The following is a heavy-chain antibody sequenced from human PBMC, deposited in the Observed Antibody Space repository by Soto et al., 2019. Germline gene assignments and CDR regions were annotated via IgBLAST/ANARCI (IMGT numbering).Heavy chain of an antibody. CDR1: GGSFSGYY. V-gene: IGHV4-34*01. CDR3: ARGTTSRITIFGVVTLSGMDV. Sequence: SETLSLTCAVHGGSFSGYYWSWIRQPPGKGLEWIGEINHSGSTNYNPSLKGRVTISVDTSKNQFSLKLSSVTAADTAVYYSARGTTSRITIFGVVTLSGMDVWGKGTTVTVSS. D-gene: IGHD3-3*01. J-gene: IGHJ6*03. CDR2: INHSGST.